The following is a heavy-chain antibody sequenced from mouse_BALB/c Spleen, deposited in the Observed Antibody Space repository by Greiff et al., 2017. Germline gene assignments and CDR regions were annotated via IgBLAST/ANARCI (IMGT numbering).Heavy chain of an antibody. CDR2: INPGSGGT. J-gene: IGHJ4*01. CDR1: GYAFTNYL. Sequence: QVQLQQSGAELVRPGTSVKVSCKASGYAFTNYLIEWVKQRPGQGLEWIGVINPGSGGTNYNEKFKGKATLTADKSSSTAYMQLSSLTSDDSAVYFCARQTMITTHYAMDYWGQGTSVTVSS. V-gene: IGHV1-54*01. CDR3: ARQTMITTHYAMDY. D-gene: IGHD2-4*01.